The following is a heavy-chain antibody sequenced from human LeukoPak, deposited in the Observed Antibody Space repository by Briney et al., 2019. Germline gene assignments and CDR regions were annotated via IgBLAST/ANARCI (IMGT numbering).Heavy chain of an antibody. Sequence: ASVKVSCTTSGYTFTGYYMHWVRQAPGQGLEWMGWINPNSGGTNYAQKFQGRVTMTRDTSISTAYMELSRLRSDDTAVYYCARAQGRYCSSTSCYGGSDYWGQGTLVTVSS. CDR2: INPNSGGT. V-gene: IGHV1-2*02. D-gene: IGHD2-2*01. CDR3: ARAQGRYCSSTSCYGGSDY. CDR1: GYTFTGYY. J-gene: IGHJ4*02.